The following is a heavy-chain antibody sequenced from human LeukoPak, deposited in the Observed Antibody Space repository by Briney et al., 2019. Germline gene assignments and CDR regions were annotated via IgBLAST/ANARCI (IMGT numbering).Heavy chain of an antibody. J-gene: IGHJ4*02. Sequence: SETLSLTCGVYGGSFSGYYWSGIRQPPGKGLEGIGEINQSGTTNYNPSRKSRVTISVDTSKNQFSLKLTSVPAADPAVYYCARGGLANYFDYWGQGTRVRVSS. D-gene: IGHD3/OR15-3a*01. V-gene: IGHV4-34*01. CDR1: GGSFSGYY. CDR2: INQSGTT. CDR3: ARGGLANYFDY.